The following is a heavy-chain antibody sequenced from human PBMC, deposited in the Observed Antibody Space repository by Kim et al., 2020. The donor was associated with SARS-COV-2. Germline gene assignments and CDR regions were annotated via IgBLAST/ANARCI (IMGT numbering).Heavy chain of an antibody. D-gene: IGHD5-18*01. V-gene: IGHV3-11*05. CDR3: ARGLGRGYSYPYYFDY. CDR2: ISSSSSYT. Sequence: LSLTCAASGFTFSDYYMSWIRQAPGKGLEWVSYISSSSSYTNYADSVKGRFTISRDNAKNSLYLQMNSLRAEDTAVYYCARGLGRGYSYPYYFDYWGQGTLVTVSS. CDR1: GFTFSDYY. J-gene: IGHJ4*02.